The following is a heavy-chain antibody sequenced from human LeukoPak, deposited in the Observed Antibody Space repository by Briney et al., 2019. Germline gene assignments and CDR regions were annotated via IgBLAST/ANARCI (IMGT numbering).Heavy chain of an antibody. Sequence: GGSLRLSCAASGFAFDDYGMSWVRQAPGKGLEWVSGIHWNGGRTAYADSVKGRFTISRDNAKNSVYLQMNSLRAEDTALYYCARGGTAMAEDYFEYWGQGALVTVSS. V-gene: IGHV3-20*04. J-gene: IGHJ4*02. CDR3: ARGGTAMAEDYFEY. D-gene: IGHD5-18*01. CDR1: GFAFDDYG. CDR2: IHWNGGRT.